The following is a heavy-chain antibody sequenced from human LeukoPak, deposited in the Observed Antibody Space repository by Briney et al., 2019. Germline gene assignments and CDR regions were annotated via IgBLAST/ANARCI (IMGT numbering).Heavy chain of an antibody. J-gene: IGHJ4*02. V-gene: IGHV4-39*01. CDR3: ARQMNTVTADY. CDR2: IFYSGST. CDR1: GFTFSSYN. D-gene: IGHD4-17*01. Sequence: GSLRLSCAASGFTFSSYNMNWARQPPGKGLEWIGSIFYSGSTYYNPSLNSRVTISIDTSKNQFSLRLSSVTAADTAVYYCARQMNTVTADYWGQGTLVTVSS.